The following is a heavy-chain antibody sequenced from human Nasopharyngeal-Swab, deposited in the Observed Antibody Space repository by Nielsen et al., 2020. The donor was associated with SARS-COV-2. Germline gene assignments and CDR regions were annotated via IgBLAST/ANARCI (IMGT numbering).Heavy chain of an antibody. CDR2: IYSAGNT. V-gene: IGHV4-4*07. J-gene: IGHJ2*01. CDR1: GVSFSPYH. Sequence: SETLSLTCAVSGVSFSPYHWSWIRQAPGKGLEWIGRIYSAGNTNYNESFRGRATISIDTSRGQFSLRLTSVTAADSAVYYCARDLLWFGEFGYFDVWCRGAHVTVS. CDR3: ARDLLWFGEFGYFDV. D-gene: IGHD3-10*01.